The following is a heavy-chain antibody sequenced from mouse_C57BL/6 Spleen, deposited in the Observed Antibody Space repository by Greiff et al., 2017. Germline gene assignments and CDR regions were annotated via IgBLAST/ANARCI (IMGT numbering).Heavy chain of an antibody. D-gene: IGHD1-1*01. Sequence: QVQLQQSGAELARPGASVKLSCKASGYTFTSYGISWVKQRPGQGLEWIGEIYPRSGNTYYNEKFKGKATLTAAKSSSTAYMELRSLTSEDSAVYFCARTYGSSECDYWGQGTLVTVSA. J-gene: IGHJ3*01. CDR2: IYPRSGNT. CDR3: ARTYGSSECDY. CDR1: GYTFTSYG. V-gene: IGHV1-81*01.